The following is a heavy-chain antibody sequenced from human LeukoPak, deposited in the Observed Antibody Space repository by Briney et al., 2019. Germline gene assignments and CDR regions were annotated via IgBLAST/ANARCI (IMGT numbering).Heavy chain of an antibody. D-gene: IGHD5-18*01. CDR1: GFTFSNYA. J-gene: IGHJ4*02. CDR2: IYSGGST. CDR3: ARDHDSYGPPGY. Sequence: GGSLRLSCAASGFTFSNYAMHWVRQAPGKGLEWVSVIYSGGSTYYADSVKGRFTISRDNSKNTLYLQMNSLRAEDTAVYYCARDHDSYGPPGYWGQGTLVTVSS. V-gene: IGHV3-66*01.